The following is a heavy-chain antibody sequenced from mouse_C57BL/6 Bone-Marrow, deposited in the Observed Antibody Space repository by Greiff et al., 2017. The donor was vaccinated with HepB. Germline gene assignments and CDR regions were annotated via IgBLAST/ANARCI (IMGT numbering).Heavy chain of an antibody. CDR2: IYPGDGDT. V-gene: IGHV1-82*01. D-gene: IGHD1-1*01. CDR1: GYAFSSSW. CDR3: ARGYYGSSYAYAMDY. Sequence: VKLVESGPELVKPGASVKISCKASGYAFSSSWMNWVKQRPGKGLEWIGRIYPGDGDTNYNGKFKGKATLTADKSSSTAYMQLSSLTSEDSAVYFCARGYYGSSYAYAMDYWGQGTSVTVSS. J-gene: IGHJ4*01.